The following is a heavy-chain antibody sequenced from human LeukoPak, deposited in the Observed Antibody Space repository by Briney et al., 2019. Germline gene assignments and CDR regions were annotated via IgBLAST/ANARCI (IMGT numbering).Heavy chain of an antibody. V-gene: IGHV4-34*01. D-gene: IGHD6-13*01. CDR2: INHSGST. J-gene: IGHJ6*03. CDR1: GGSFSGYY. Sequence: PSETLSLTCAVYGGSFSGYYWSWIRQPPGKGLEWIGEINHSGSTNYNPSLKSRVTISVDTSKNQFSLKLSSVTAADTAVYYCARDHAAAAGAMNYYYYMDVWGKGTTVTVSS. CDR3: ARDHAAAAGAMNYYYYMDV.